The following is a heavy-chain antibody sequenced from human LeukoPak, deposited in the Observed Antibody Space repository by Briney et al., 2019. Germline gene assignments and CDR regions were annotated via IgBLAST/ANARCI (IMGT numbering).Heavy chain of an antibody. J-gene: IGHJ4*02. CDR3: ARGPHYYDSSGYC. CDR2: NNHSGST. CDR1: GGSFSGYY. Sequence: PSETLSLTCAVYGGSFSGYYWSWIRQPPGKGLEWIGENNHSGSTNYNPSLKSRVTISVDTSKNQFSLKLSSVTAADTAVYYCARGPHYYDSSGYCWGQGTLVTVSS. V-gene: IGHV4-34*01. D-gene: IGHD3-22*01.